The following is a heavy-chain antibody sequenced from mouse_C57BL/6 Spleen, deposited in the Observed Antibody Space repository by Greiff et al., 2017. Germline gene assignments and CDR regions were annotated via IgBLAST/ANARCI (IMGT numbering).Heavy chain of an antibody. D-gene: IGHD1-1*01. CDR3: VRSDYYGSWYFDV. Sequence: EVQLQESGGGLVQPKGSLKLSCAASGFSFNTYAMNWVRQAPGKGLEWVARIRSKSNNYATYYADSVKDRFTISRDDSESMLYLQMNNLKTEDTAMYYCVRSDYYGSWYFDVWGTGTTVTVSS. CDR1: GFSFNTYA. CDR2: IRSKSNNYAT. J-gene: IGHJ1*03. V-gene: IGHV10-1*01.